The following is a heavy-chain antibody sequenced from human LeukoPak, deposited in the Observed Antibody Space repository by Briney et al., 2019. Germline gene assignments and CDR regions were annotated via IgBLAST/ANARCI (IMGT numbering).Heavy chain of an antibody. CDR2: ISYDGSNK. CDR1: GFTFSSYG. V-gene: IGHV3-30*18. CDR3: AKDLYYYDSSGYHDY. D-gene: IGHD3-22*01. Sequence: PGGSLRLSCAASGFTFSSYGMHWVRQAPGKGLEWVAVISYDGSNKYYADSVKGRFTISRDNSKNTLYLQMNSLRAEDTAVYYCAKDLYYYDSSGYHDYWGQGTLVTVSS. J-gene: IGHJ4*02.